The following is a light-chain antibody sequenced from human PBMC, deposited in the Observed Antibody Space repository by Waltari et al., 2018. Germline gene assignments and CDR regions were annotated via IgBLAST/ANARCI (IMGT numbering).Light chain of an antibody. Sequence: DIQMTQSPSNLSASVGDTVTITCRTSQSTSSWLAWFQQKPGKAPQLLVYQTSTLESGVPSRFSGSGSGTEFTLTISSLQPDDFATYYCQQNNSYSPTWTFGQGTKVEIK. J-gene: IGKJ1*01. CDR3: QQNNSYSPTWT. CDR1: QSTSSW. CDR2: QTS. V-gene: IGKV1-5*03.